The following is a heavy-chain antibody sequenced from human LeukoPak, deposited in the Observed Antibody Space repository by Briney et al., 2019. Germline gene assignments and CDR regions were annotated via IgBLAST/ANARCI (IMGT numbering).Heavy chain of an antibody. Sequence: GGSLRLSCAASGFTVSSNYMSWVRQAPGKGLEWVSVIYSGGSTYYADSVKGRFTISRDNSKNTLYLQMNSLRAEDTAVYYCARNITDWGDRLGYFDYWGQGTLVTVSS. D-gene: IGHD3-16*01. J-gene: IGHJ4*02. CDR1: GFTVSSNY. CDR3: ARNITDWGDRLGYFDY. CDR2: IYSGGST. V-gene: IGHV3-53*01.